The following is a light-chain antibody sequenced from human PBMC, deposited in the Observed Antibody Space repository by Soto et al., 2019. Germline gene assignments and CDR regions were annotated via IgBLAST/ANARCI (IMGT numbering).Light chain of an antibody. Sequence: QPVLTQPASVSGSPGQSITISCTGTSSDVGGYKYVSWYQQHPGKAPKVMIYDVSNRSSGVSNRFSGSKSGNTASLTISGLQAEDEADYYCISYTSSGTYVFGTGTKLTVL. CDR3: ISYTSSGTYV. V-gene: IGLV2-14*01. CDR2: DVS. CDR1: SSDVGGYKY. J-gene: IGLJ1*01.